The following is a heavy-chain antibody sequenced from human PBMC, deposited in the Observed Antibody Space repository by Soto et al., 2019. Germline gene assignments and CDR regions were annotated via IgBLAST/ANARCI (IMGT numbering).Heavy chain of an antibody. V-gene: IGHV1-46*01. D-gene: IGHD1-26*01. CDR2: IIPSDGST. CDR1: GYTFTNFY. Sequence: QVLLVQSGADVKKPGASVRISCKASGYTFTNFYMHWVRQAPGQGLEWMAMIIPSDGSTSYAEKFQGRVTLTMDTSTSTVYMELSNLRSEDTAMYYYARGGSVGHDYWGQGTLVPVSS. CDR3: ARGGSVGHDY. J-gene: IGHJ4*02.